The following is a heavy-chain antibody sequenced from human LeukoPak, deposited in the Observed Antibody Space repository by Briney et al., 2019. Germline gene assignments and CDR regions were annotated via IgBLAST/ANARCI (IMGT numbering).Heavy chain of an antibody. CDR2: ISYDGYNT. V-gene: IGHV3-30-3*01. Sequence: GGSLRLSCAASGFTFSNFALHWVRQAPGKGLEWVSVISYDGYNTSYIDSVKARFSISRDNSRNTLFLQMNSLRPVDTAMYYCTRSGPELGFDYWGQGTRVTVSS. J-gene: IGHJ4*02. CDR3: TRSGPELGFDY. CDR1: GFTFSNFA. D-gene: IGHD1-7*01.